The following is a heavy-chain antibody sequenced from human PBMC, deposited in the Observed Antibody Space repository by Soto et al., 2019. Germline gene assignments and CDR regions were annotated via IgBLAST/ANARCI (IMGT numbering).Heavy chain of an antibody. CDR3: GRLEGRATISYYFDY. V-gene: IGHV4-39*01. Sequence: SETLSLTCTVSCFSFSSSIYYCGWVSQPPGKGLEWIGSVYYSGSTYYNPSLESRVTISVDKSKNQFSLKLMSLSAADTAVYYWGRLEGRATISYYFDYWGQGALVTVSS. CDR2: VYYSGST. J-gene: IGHJ4*02. CDR1: CFSFSSSIYY. D-gene: IGHD3-3*01.